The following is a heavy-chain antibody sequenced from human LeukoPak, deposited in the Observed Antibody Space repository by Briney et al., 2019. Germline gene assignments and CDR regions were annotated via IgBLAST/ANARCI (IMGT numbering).Heavy chain of an antibody. J-gene: IGHJ5*02. D-gene: IGHD6-13*01. CDR3: ARGGSSSWHNWFDP. CDR2: IRYDGSNK. Sequence: PGGSLRLSCAASGFTFSSYGMHWVRQAPGKGLEWVAFIRYDGSNKYYADSVKGRFTISRDNSKNTLYLQMNSLRAEDTAVYYCARGGSSSWHNWFDPWGQGTLVTVSS. V-gene: IGHV3-30*02. CDR1: GFTFSSYG.